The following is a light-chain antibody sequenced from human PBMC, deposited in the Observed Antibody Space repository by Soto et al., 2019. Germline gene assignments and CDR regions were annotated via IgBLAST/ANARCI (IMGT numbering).Light chain of an antibody. CDR3: SSFVGAPVI. Sequence: QSALTQPPSASGSPGQSVTIPCAGTSTDVGEYNYVSWYQQHPGKVPKLIIFEVNKRPSGVPDRFSGSKSGDTASLTVSGLQAEDEADYYCSSFVGAPVISCGGTQLTVL. CDR1: STDVGEYNY. J-gene: IGLJ2*01. CDR2: EVN. V-gene: IGLV2-8*01.